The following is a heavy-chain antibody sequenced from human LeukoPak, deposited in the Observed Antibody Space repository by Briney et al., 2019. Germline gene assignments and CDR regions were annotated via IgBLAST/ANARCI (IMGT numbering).Heavy chain of an antibody. D-gene: IGHD3-9*01. Sequence: SETLSLTCTVSGVSVTTTPYYWAWIRQSPGKGLEWIGNVYSSGTTYYNPSFKSRVTISVDTSQNQFSLNLNSVTAADTAIYFCARLPTGYPNWFDPWGPGTRVTVSS. CDR3: ARLPTGYPNWFDP. CDR1: GVSVTTTPYY. CDR2: VYSSGTT. V-gene: IGHV4-39*01. J-gene: IGHJ5*02.